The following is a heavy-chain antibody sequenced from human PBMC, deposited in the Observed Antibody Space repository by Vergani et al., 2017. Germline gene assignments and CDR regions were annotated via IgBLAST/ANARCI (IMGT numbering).Heavy chain of an antibody. CDR2: ISSSSSTI. V-gene: IGHV3-48*01. Sequence: EVQLVESGGGLVQPGGSLRLSCAASGFTFSSYSMNWVRQAPGKGLEWVSYISSSSSTIDYADSVKGRFTISRDNAKNSLYLQMNSLRAEDTAVYYCARVTRGYCSSTSCLINYYYYMDVWGKGTTVTASS. CDR3: ARVTRGYCSSTSCLINYYYYMDV. CDR1: GFTFSSYS. J-gene: IGHJ6*03. D-gene: IGHD2-2*01.